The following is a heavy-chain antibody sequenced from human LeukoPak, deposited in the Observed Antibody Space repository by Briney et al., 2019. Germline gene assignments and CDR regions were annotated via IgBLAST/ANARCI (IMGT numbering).Heavy chain of an antibody. Sequence: SETLSLTCAVYGGSFSDYYWNWIRQPPGKGLEWIGEINHSGTTNYNPPLKSRVTISVDTSKNQFSLRLSAVTAADTAVYHCARGLRLPSRSSPAVPHVWGKGTTVTVSA. J-gene: IGHJ6*04. D-gene: IGHD2-2*01. V-gene: IGHV4-34*01. CDR2: INHSGTT. CDR1: GGSFSDYY. CDR3: ARGLRLPSRSSPAVPHV.